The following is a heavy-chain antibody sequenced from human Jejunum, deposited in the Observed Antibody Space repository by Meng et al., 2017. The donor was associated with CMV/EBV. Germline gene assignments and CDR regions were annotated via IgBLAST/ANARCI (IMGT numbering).Heavy chain of an antibody. CDR3: AKDKRTFSYSYGRDV. CDR2: IWYDGTTK. Sequence: GFTFDNFGMHWVRQAPGKGLDWVANIWYDGTTKYYEDSVEGRFTISRDDSKNPLYLQMNSLRAEDTAVYYCAKDKRTFSYSYGRDVWGQGTTVTVSS. CDR1: GFTFDNFG. V-gene: IGHV3-33*06. D-gene: IGHD1-1*01. J-gene: IGHJ6*02.